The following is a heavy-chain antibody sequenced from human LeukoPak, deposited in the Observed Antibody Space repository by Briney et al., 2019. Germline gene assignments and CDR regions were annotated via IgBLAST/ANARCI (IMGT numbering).Heavy chain of an antibody. J-gene: IGHJ4*02. V-gene: IGHV6-1*01. CDR2: TYYRSQWYN. D-gene: IGHD2-21*01. CDR3: ARGGYYSSPV. CDR1: GDGVSGTSVG. Sequence: SQTLSLTCAISGDGVSGTSVGWNWLRQSPSRGLEWLGRTYYRSQWYNDEAGSVESRITISPDTAKNQFTLQLNSVTPDDTALYFCARGGYYSSPVWGQGTLVTVSS.